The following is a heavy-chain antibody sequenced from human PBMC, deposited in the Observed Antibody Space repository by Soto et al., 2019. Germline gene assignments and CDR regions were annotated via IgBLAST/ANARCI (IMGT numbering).Heavy chain of an antibody. D-gene: IGHD5-12*01. V-gene: IGHV1-69*02. Sequence: QVQLVQSGAEVKKPGSSVKVSCKASGGTFSSYTISWVRQAPGQGLEWMGRIIPILGIANYAQKFQGRVTITADKSTSTAYMERRSLRSEDTAVYYCASGGNEDIVATTVDYWGQGTLVTVSS. J-gene: IGHJ4*02. CDR2: IIPILGIA. CDR1: GGTFSSYT. CDR3: ASGGNEDIVATTVDY.